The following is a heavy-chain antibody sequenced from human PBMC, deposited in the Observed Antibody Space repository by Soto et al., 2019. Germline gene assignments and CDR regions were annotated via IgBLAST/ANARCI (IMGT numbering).Heavy chain of an antibody. Sequence: KGYCKAAVDTNSSYIISRVRNTTRKGLEWMGRIIPILGIANYAQKFQGRVTITADKSTSTAYMELSSLRSEDTAVYYCAKADILTGYYNTWFAPWGKGTLVTVSS. J-gene: IGHJ5*02. CDR1: VDTNSSYI. CDR2: IIPILGIA. CDR3: AKADILTGYYNTWFAP. V-gene: IGHV1-69*02. D-gene: IGHD3-9*01.